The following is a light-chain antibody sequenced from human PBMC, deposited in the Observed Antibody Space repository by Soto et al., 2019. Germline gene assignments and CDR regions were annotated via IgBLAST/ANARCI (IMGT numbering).Light chain of an antibody. J-gene: IGLJ1*01. V-gene: IGLV2-23*02. Sequence: QSVLTQPASVSGSPGQSITISCAGTSSEVGSYNLVSWYQQHPGKAPKLMSYEVSKRPSGVSNRFSGSKSGNTASLTISGLQAEDEADYYCCSYAGSSTSVFGTGTKVTVL. CDR1: SSEVGSYNL. CDR2: EVS. CDR3: CSYAGSSTSV.